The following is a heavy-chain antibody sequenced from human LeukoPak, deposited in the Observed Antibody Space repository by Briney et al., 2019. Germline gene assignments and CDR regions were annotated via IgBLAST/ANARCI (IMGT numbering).Heavy chain of an antibody. J-gene: IGHJ4*02. V-gene: IGHV4-39*01. CDR3: ARRGKDDY. CDR2: IYYSGST. Sequence: SETLSLTCTVSGGSISSSSYYWGWIRQPPGKGLEWIGSIYYSGSTYYNPSLKSRVTISVDTSKNQFSLKLSSVTAADTAVYYCARRGKDDYWGQGTLVTVSP. D-gene: IGHD4-23*01. CDR1: GGSISSSSYY.